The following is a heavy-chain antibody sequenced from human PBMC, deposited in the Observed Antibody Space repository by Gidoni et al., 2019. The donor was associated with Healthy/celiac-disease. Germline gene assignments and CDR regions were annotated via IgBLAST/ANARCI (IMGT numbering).Heavy chain of an antibody. J-gene: IGHJ4*02. CDR1: GFTLSNAW. V-gene: IGHV3-15*01. Sequence: EVQLVESGGGLVKPGGSLRLSCAASGFTLSNAWMSWVRQAPGKGLEWVGRIKSKTDGGTTDYAAPVKGRFTISRDNSKNTLYLQMNSLKTEDTAVYYCTTDVVPLITFGGVIVYNYWGQGTLVTVSS. CDR3: TTDVVPLITFGGVIVYNY. CDR2: IKSKTDGGTT. D-gene: IGHD3-16*02.